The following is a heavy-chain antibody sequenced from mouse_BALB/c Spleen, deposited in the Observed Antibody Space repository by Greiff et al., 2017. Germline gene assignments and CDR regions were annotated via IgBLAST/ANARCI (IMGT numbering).Heavy chain of an antibody. V-gene: IGHV2-9*02. J-gene: IGHJ3*01. CDR2: IWAGGST. D-gene: IGHD2-1*01. Sequence: VKLVESGPGLVAPSQSLSITCTVSGFSLTSYGVHWVRQPPGKGLEWLGVIWAGGSTNYNSALMSRLSISKDNSKSQVFLKMNSLQTDDTAMYYCARGGSGGNYPTFLFAYWGQGTLVTVSA. CDR3: ARGGSGGNYPTFLFAY. CDR1: GFSLTSYG.